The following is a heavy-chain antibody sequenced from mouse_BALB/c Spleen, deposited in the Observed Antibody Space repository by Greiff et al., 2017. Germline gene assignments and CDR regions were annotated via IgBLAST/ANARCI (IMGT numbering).Heavy chain of an antibody. V-gene: IGHV5-6-5*01. J-gene: IGHJ4*01. CDR3: AREGDGSSYYYAMDY. CDR1: GFTFSSYA. Sequence: EVQLVESGGGLVKPGGSLKLSCAASGFTFSSYAMSWVRQTPEKRLEWVASISSGGSTYYPDSVKGRFTISRDNARNILYLQMSSLRSEDTAMYYCAREGDGSSYYYAMDYWGQGTSVTVSS. CDR2: ISSGGST. D-gene: IGHD1-1*01.